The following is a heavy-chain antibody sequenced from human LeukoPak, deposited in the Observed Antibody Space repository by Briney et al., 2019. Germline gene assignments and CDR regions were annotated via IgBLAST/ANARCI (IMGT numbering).Heavy chain of an antibody. CDR3: ARQYCSGGICYWYFDL. Sequence: SETLSLTCTVSGGSISSDYWSWIRQPPGKGLEWIGYIYYSGSTNYNPSLKSRVTISVDTSKNQFSLKLSSVTAADTAVYYCARQYCSGGICYWYFDLWGRGTLVTVSS. D-gene: IGHD2-15*01. CDR2: IYYSGST. V-gene: IGHV4-59*01. CDR1: GGSISSDY. J-gene: IGHJ2*01.